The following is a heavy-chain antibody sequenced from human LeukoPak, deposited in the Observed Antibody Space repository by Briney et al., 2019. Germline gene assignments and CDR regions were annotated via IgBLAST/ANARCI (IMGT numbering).Heavy chain of an antibody. D-gene: IGHD2-2*01. CDR3: AIDIVVLPPANHLYDL. CDR1: GFSFSTYW. CDR2: IKQDGSEK. Sequence: GGSLRLSCAASGFSFSTYWMSWVRQAPGKGLEWVGNIKQDGSEKYYVDSVEGRFTISRDNARNSLYLQMNSLRAEDTAVYYCAIDIVVLPPANHLYDLWGQGALVTVSS. V-gene: IGHV3-7*01. J-gene: IGHJ5*02.